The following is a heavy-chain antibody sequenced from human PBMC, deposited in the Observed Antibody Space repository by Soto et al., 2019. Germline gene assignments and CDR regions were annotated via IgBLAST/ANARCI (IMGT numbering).Heavy chain of an antibody. V-gene: IGHV3-9*01. J-gene: IGHJ4*02. CDR2: ISWNSGSI. CDR3: AKARDIVVVVAATPFDY. D-gene: IGHD2-15*01. Sequence: EVQLVESGGGLVQPGRSLRLSCAASGFTFDDYAMHWVRQAPGKGLEWVSGISWNSGSIGYADSAKGRFTISRDNAKNSLYLQMNSLRAEDTALYYCAKARDIVVVVAATPFDYWGQGTLVTVSS. CDR1: GFTFDDYA.